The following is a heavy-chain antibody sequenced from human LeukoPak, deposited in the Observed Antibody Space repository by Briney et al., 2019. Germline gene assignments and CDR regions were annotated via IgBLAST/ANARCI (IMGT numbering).Heavy chain of an antibody. V-gene: IGHV3-74*01. CDR2: INTDGSTT. J-gene: IGHJ5*02. CDR3: AKGRRTLWFGDNWFDP. D-gene: IGHD3-10*01. CDR1: GFTFGSYW. Sequence: GGSLRLSCAASGFTFGSYWMHWVRQAPGKGLVWVSRINTDGSTTSYADSVKGRFTISRDNAKNTLYLQMNSLRAEDTAVYYCAKGRRTLWFGDNWFDPWGQGTLVTVSS.